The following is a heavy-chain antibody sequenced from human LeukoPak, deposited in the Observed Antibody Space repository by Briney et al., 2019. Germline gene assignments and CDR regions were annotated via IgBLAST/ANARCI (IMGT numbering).Heavy chain of an antibody. D-gene: IGHD3/OR15-3a*01. Sequence: AGSLRLSCAASGFTFSSYGMHWGRQPPAKGLGWVAGIRYDGSNKYYADTVKDRVAISRDNSKNTLYLQMNSLRAEDAAVYYCAKDSHLWTERRVDYWGQGTLVTVSS. V-gene: IGHV3-30*02. CDR1: GFTFSSYG. CDR3: AKDSHLWTERRVDY. CDR2: IRYDGSNK. J-gene: IGHJ4*02.